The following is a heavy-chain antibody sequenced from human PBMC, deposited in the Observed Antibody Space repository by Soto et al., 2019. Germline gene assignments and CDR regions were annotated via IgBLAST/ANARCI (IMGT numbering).Heavy chain of an antibody. Sequence: ASVKVSCKASGGTFSSYAISWVRQAPGQGLEWMGGIIPIFGTANYAQKFQGRVTITADESTSTAYMELSSLRSEDTAVYYCARGAERQPYYYDSRDYYYYGMDVWGQGTTVTVSS. CDR3: ARGAERQPYYYDSRDYYYYGMDV. V-gene: IGHV1-69*13. CDR2: IIPIFGTA. J-gene: IGHJ6*02. CDR1: GGTFSSYA. D-gene: IGHD3-22*01.